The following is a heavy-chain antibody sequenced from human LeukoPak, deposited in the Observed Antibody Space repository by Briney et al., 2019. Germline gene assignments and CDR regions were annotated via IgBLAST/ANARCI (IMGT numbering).Heavy chain of an antibody. CDR3: ARGMSGSYPTPFDY. D-gene: IGHD1-26*01. CDR2: ISGSGTNT. Sequence: GGSLRLSCAASGFTFSSYAMSWVRQAPGKGLEWVSSISGSGTNTDYADSVKGRFTISRDNSKNTVNVQMNSLRAEDTAVYYCARGMSGSYPTPFDYWGQGTLVTVSS. CDR1: GFTFSSYA. J-gene: IGHJ4*02. V-gene: IGHV3-23*01.